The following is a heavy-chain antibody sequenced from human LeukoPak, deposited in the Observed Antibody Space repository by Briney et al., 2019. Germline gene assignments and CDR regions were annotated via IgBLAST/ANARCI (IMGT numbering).Heavy chain of an antibody. CDR1: GDSFTGYY. CDR2: INHSGST. V-gene: IGHV4-34*01. D-gene: IGHD6-19*01. CDR3: ARAVAVTSSLGYYYYYYGMDV. Sequence: SETLSLTCAVYGDSFTGYYCSWIRQPPGQGLDWIGEINHSGSTNYNPSLKSRVTISVDTSKNQFSLKLSSVTAADTAVYYCARAVAVTSSLGYYYYYYGMDVWGKGTTVTVSS. J-gene: IGHJ6*04.